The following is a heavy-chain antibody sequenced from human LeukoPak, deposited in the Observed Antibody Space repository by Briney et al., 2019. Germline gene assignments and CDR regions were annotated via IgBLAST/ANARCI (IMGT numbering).Heavy chain of an antibody. V-gene: IGHV3-30*02. D-gene: IGHD2-21*01. CDR1: GFTFSSYG. CDR2: IRFDGANK. J-gene: IGHJ4*02. Sequence: PGGSLRLSCVASGFTFSSYGMHWVRQAPGKGLEWVSFIRFDGANKFYADSVKGRFTISRDNSKNTLYMQMNRLGAEDSAIYYCAKEVHTGFLIVDWGQGTLVTVSS. CDR3: AKEVHTGFLIVD.